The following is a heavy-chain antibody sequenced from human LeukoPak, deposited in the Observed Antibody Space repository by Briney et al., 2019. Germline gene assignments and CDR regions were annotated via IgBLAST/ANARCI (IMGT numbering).Heavy chain of an antibody. V-gene: IGHV3-21*01. D-gene: IGHD3-16*02. J-gene: IGHJ4*02. CDR2: IGTSSTYI. Sequence: GGSLRLSCAASGFTFSFYTMSWVRQAPGKGLERVSSIGTSSTYIYYSDSLKGRFTISRDNAKNSLSLQMNSLRAEDTAVYCCARHRTASDYWGQGTLVTVSS. CDR3: ARHRTASDY. CDR1: GFTFSFYT.